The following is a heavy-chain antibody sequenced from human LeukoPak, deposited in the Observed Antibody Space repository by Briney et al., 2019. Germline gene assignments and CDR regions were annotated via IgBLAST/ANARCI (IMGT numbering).Heavy chain of an antibody. CDR1: GYDFRGYG. CDR3: ARALSGGNARADEY. Sequence: ASVKVSCKASGYDFRGYGISWVRQAPGQGLEWMGWISAYNGHTNFAQRLQGRLTMTTDTSTSTAYMELRSLRSDDTAVYYCARALSGGNARADEYWGQGTLVTVSS. V-gene: IGHV1-18*01. D-gene: IGHD4-23*01. J-gene: IGHJ4*02. CDR2: ISAYNGHT.